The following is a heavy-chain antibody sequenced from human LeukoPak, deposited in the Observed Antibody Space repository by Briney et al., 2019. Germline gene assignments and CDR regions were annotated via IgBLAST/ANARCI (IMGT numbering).Heavy chain of an antibody. CDR1: GFTFNTYN. V-gene: IGHV3-21*01. CDR2: ITSSSSYI. CDR3: ARDPYSGNYGDYYYYYMDV. J-gene: IGHJ6*03. Sequence: GGSLRLSCVASGFTFNTYNMNWVRQAPGKGLEWVSSITSSSSYIYYADSVKGRFTISRDNAKSSLYLQMNSLRDEDTAVYYCARDPYSGNYGDYYYYYMDVWGKGTTVTISS. D-gene: IGHD1-26*01.